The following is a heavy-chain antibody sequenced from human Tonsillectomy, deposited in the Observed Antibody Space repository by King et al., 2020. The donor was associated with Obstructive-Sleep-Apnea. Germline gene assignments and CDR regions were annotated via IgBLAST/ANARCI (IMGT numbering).Heavy chain of an antibody. D-gene: IGHD6-19*01. V-gene: IGHV4-39*07. CDR3: ARAVIAVAGTLDY. CDR2: IHYSGST. J-gene: IGHJ4*02. CDR1: GSSISSSNFY. Sequence: QLQESGPGMVKPSETLSLTCTVSGSSISSSNFYRGWIRQPPGKGLEWIGGIHYSGSTYYNPSLKSRVTISVDTSKNQFSLKLSSVTAADTAVYYCARAVIAVAGTLDYWGQGTLVTVSS.